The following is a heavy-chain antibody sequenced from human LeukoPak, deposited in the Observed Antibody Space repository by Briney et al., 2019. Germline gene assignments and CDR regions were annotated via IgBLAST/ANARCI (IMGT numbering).Heavy chain of an antibody. V-gene: IGHV4-34*01. CDR2: INHSGST. J-gene: IGHJ4*02. Sequence: SETLSLTCAVYGGSFSGYYWSWIRQPPGKGLEWIGEINHSGSTSYNPSLKSRVTISVDTSKNQFSLKLSSVTAADTAVYYCARAGQWLVLLDYWGQGTLVTVSS. CDR3: ARAGQWLVLLDY. CDR1: GGSFSGYY. D-gene: IGHD6-19*01.